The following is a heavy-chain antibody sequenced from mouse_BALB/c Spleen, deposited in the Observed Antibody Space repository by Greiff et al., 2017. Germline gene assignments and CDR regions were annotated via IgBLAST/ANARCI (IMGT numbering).Heavy chain of an antibody. D-gene: IGHD2-1*01. Sequence: EVQRVESGGGLVQPGGSLKLSCAASGFTFSSYGMSWVRQTPDKRLELVATINSNGGSTYYPDSVKGRFTISRDNAKNTLYLQMSSLKSEDTAMYYCAREFYGNFAWFAYWGQGTLVTVSA. CDR3: AREFYGNFAWFAY. V-gene: IGHV5-6-3*01. CDR1: GFTFSSYG. CDR2: INSNGGST. J-gene: IGHJ3*01.